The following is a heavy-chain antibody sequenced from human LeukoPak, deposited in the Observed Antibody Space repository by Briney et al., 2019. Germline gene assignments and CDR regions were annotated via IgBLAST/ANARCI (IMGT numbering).Heavy chain of an antibody. D-gene: IGHD4-17*01. J-gene: IGHJ4*02. Sequence: PSETLSLTCAVSGYSISSGYYWGWIRPPPGKGLEWMGRIYHSGSTYYNPSLKRRVTISVDTAKNHFSLKLSSVTAADTAVYYCAGHEFPYGDYRNFFHHWAQGTLVPVSS. CDR2: IYHSGST. CDR3: AGHEFPYGDYRNFFHH. CDR1: GYSISSGYY. V-gene: IGHV4-38-2*01.